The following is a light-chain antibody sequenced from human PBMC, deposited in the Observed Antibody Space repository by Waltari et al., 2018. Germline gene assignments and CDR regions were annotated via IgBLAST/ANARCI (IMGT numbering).Light chain of an antibody. Sequence: DIVLTQSTATLSLSPGERATLSCKASQSVANFLACYQQKPGQAPRLLIYDVSNRATDIPARFRCSGFATDFTLTISGVEPEDIAVYYCQQRNKWPLTFGGGTKVEIK. V-gene: IGKV3-11*01. CDR2: DVS. CDR3: QQRNKWPLT. J-gene: IGKJ4*01. CDR1: QSVANF.